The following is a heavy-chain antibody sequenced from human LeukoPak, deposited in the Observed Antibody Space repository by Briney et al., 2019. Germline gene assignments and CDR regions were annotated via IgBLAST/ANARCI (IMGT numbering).Heavy chain of an antibody. CDR1: GGTFSSYA. CDR3: ARGGYSSSWYEIDY. Sequence: GSSVKVSCKASGGTFSSYAISWVRQAPGQGLEWMGGIIPIFGTATYAQKFQGRVTITTDESTSTAYMELSGLRSEDTAVYYCARGGYSSSWYEIDYWGQGTLVTVSS. D-gene: IGHD6-13*01. CDR2: IIPIFGTA. V-gene: IGHV1-69*05. J-gene: IGHJ4*02.